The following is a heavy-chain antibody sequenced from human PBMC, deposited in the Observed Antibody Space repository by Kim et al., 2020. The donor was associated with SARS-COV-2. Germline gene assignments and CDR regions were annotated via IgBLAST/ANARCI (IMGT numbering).Heavy chain of an antibody. Sequence: GGSLRLSCAASGFTFSDYYMSWIRQAPGKGLEWVSYISSSSSYTNYADSVLGRFTISRDNAKNTLYLQMHSLRAEDTAVYYCASDSYYGSGEYYYYYGMYVRGQGTPVTVSS. CDR1: GFTFSDYY. J-gene: IGHJ6*01. V-gene: IGHV3-11*06. D-gene: IGHD3-10*01. CDR3: ASDSYYGSGEYYYYYGMYV. CDR2: ISSSSSYT.